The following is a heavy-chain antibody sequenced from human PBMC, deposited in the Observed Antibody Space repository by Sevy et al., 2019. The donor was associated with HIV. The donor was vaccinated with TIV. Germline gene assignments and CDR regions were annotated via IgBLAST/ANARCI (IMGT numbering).Heavy chain of an antibody. D-gene: IGHD2-8*01. Sequence: GGSLRLSCAASGFTFSSYAMSWVRQAPGKGLEWVSAISGSGGSTYYADSVKGRFIISRDNSKNTLYLQMNSLRAEDTAVYYCATHRLGYCTNGVCPSFDYWGQGTLVTVSS. V-gene: IGHV3-23*01. CDR1: GFTFSSYA. J-gene: IGHJ4*02. CDR2: ISGSGGST. CDR3: ATHRLGYCTNGVCPSFDY.